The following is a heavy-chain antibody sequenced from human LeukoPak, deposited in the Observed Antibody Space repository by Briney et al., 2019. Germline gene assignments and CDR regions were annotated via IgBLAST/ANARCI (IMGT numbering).Heavy chain of an antibody. CDR1: GGSISSYY. CDR2: IYTSGST. D-gene: IGHD2-15*01. V-gene: IGHV4-4*07. Sequence: SETLSLTCTVSGGSISSYYWSWIRQPAGKGLEWIGRIYTSGSTNYNPSLKSRVTMSVDTSKNQFSLKLSSVTAADTAVYYCARDGGALCSGGSCYNIYFDYWGQGTLVTVSS. CDR3: ARDGGALCSGGSCYNIYFDY. J-gene: IGHJ4*02.